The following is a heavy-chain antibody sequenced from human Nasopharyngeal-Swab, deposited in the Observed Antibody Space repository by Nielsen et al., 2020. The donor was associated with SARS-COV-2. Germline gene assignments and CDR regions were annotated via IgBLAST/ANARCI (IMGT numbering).Heavy chain of an antibody. J-gene: IGHJ3*02. V-gene: IGHV3-30*03. CDR2: ISYDGSNK. D-gene: IGHD3-9*01. CDR1: GFTFSSYG. Sequence: LTCAASGFTFSSYGMHWVRQAPGKGLEWVAVISYDGSNKYYADSVKGRFTISRDNSKNTLYLQMNSLRAEDTAVYYCARDEAYDILTGDAFDIWGQGTMVTVSS. CDR3: ARDEAYDILTGDAFDI.